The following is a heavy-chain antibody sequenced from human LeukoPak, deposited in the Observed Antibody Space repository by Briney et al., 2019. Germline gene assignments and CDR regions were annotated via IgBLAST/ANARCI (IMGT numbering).Heavy chain of an antibody. Sequence: GGSLRLSCAASEFTFSSYVMHWVRQAPGKGLEWVAVISYDGNNKYYADSVKGRFTISRDNAKSSLYLQMNSLRAEDTAVYFCARDDYSDSPTYYNGMDVWGQGTAVTVSS. V-gene: IGHV3-30-3*01. CDR1: EFTFSSYV. D-gene: IGHD4/OR15-4a*01. CDR2: ISYDGNNK. J-gene: IGHJ6*02. CDR3: ARDDYSDSPTYYNGMDV.